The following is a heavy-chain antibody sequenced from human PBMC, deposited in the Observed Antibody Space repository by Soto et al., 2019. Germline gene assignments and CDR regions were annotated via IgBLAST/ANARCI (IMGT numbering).Heavy chain of an antibody. V-gene: IGHV1-8*01. D-gene: IGHD3-22*01. CDR2: MNPVSGNT. J-gene: IGHJ1*01. CDR3: ARTRLYSDSSGSWA. Sequence: ASVKVSCKASGYTFTSYDIYWVRQASGQGLGWMGWMNPVSGNTGYAQKFQGRVTMTRNTAMSTAYMELSSLRSDDTAVYYCARTRLYSDSSGSWAWGQGSLVTVSS. CDR1: GYTFTSYD.